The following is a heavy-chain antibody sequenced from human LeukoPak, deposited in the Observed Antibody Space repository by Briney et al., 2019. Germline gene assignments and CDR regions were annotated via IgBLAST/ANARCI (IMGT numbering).Heavy chain of an antibody. J-gene: IGHJ4*02. Sequence: ASVKVSCKASGYTFTGYYMHWVRQAPGQGLEWMGWTNPNSGGTNYAQKFQGRVTMTRDTSISTAYMELSRLRSDDTAVYYCARVHEDGSGSYYDGDYYFDYWGQGTLVTVSS. CDR2: TNPNSGGT. CDR3: ARVHEDGSGSYYDGDYYFDY. V-gene: IGHV1-2*02. D-gene: IGHD3-10*01. CDR1: GYTFTGYY.